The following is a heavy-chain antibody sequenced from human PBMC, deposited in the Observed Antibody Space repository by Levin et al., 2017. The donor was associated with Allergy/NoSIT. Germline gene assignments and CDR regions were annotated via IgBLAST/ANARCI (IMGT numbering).Heavy chain of an antibody. D-gene: IGHD3-22*01. CDR1: GGTFSRYA. J-gene: IGHJ4*02. CDR2: ITPMFGTA. V-gene: IGHV1-69*13. Sequence: ASVKVSCKASGGTFSRYAISWVRQAPGQGPEWMGGITPMFGTANYAQKFQGRVTITADESTSTAYLELSSLTSQHTAVYYCAREWGYDSSGDYFAYWGQGTLVTVSS. CDR3: AREWGYDSSGDYFAY.